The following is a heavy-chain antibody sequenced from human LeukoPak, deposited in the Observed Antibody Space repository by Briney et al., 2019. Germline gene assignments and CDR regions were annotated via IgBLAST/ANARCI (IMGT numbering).Heavy chain of an antibody. J-gene: IGHJ4*02. CDR2: ICYSGTT. Sequence: SETLSLTCTVSGGSISSYYWSWIRQPPGKGLEWIGYICYSGTTNYSPSLKSRVSMSVDTSKNQFSLKLTSVTAADAAVYYCARLSYYDSIGYFPDYWGQGTLVTVSS. D-gene: IGHD3-22*01. CDR3: ARLSYYDSIGYFPDY. CDR1: GGSISSYY. V-gene: IGHV4-59*01.